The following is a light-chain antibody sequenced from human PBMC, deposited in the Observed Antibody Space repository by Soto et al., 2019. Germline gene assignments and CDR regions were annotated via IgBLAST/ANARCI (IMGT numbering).Light chain of an antibody. CDR2: GAS. J-gene: IGKJ1*01. Sequence: ESVLTPSPGTLSLSPGKRATLSCRASQSISSSYLAWYQQRPGQAPRLLIYGASSRATGIPDRISGSGSGTEFTLTISRLEPEDFAVYYCQQYGSSSWTFGQGTKVDIK. CDR1: QSISSSY. CDR3: QQYGSSSWT. V-gene: IGKV3-20*01.